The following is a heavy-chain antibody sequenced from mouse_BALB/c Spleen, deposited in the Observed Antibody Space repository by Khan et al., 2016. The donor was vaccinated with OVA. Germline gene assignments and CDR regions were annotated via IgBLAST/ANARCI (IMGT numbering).Heavy chain of an antibody. V-gene: IGHV1S135*01. CDR3: ARHGSSSWFAY. Sequence: VRLQQSGPELMKPGASVKISCKASGNSFTSYYIHWVKQSHGKSLEWIGYIEPFNGSTNYNQKFKGKATLTVDKSSSTAYMHLSSLTSEDSAVYYCARHGSSSWFAYWGQGTLVTVSA. CDR1: GNSFTSYY. CDR2: IEPFNGST. J-gene: IGHJ3*01. D-gene: IGHD1-1*01.